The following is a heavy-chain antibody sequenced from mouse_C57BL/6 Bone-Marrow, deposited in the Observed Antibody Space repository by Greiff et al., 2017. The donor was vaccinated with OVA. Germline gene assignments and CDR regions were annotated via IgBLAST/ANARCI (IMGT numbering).Heavy chain of an antibody. J-gene: IGHJ2*01. D-gene: IGHD3-1*01. CDR3: ASRVWYFDY. Sequence: QVHVKQSGAELARPGASVKLSCKASGYTFTSYGISWVKQRTGQGLEWIGEIYPRSGNTYYNEKFKGKATLTADKSSSTAYMELRSLTSEDSAVYFCASRVWYFDYWGQGTTLTVSS. CDR2: IYPRSGNT. CDR1: GYTFTSYG. V-gene: IGHV1-81*01.